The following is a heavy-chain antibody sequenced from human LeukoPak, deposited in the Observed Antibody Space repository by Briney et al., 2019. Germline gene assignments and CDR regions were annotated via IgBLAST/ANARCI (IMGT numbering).Heavy chain of an antibody. D-gene: IGHD2-21*02. J-gene: IGHJ4*02. CDR2: INPNSGGT. CDR1: GYTFTGYY. CDR3: ARDGGGDNTLDY. V-gene: IGHV1-2*02. Sequence: ASVKVSCKASGYTFTGYYMHWVRQAPGQGLEWMGWINPNSGGTNYSQKFHGRVTMARDTSISTAYMELSRLRSDDTAVYYCARDGGGDNTLDYWGQGTLVTVSS.